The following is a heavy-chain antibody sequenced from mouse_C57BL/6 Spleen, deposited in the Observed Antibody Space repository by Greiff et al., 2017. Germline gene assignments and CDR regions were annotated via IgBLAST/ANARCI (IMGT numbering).Heavy chain of an antibody. CDR1: GYTFTDYY. CDR2: INPNNGGT. V-gene: IGHV1-26*01. J-gene: IGHJ3*01. CDR3: AKPSNLRAFAY. Sequence: EVQLQQSGPELVKPGASVKISCKASGYTFTDYYMNWVKQSHGKSLEWIGDINPNNGGTSYNQKFKGKATLTVDKSSSTAYMALRSLTSEDSAVYYCAKPSNLRAFAYWGQGTLVTVSA. D-gene: IGHD3-1*01.